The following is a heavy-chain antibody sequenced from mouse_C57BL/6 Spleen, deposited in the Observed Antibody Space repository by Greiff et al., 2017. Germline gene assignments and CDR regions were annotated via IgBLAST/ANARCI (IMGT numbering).Heavy chain of an antibody. CDR2: ISSGGDYI. CDR3: TREDYYGSSSYFDV. V-gene: IGHV5-9-1*02. D-gene: IGHD1-1*01. J-gene: IGHJ1*03. Sequence: EVKLVESGEGLVKPGGSLKLSCAASGFTFSSYAMSWVRQTPEKRLEWVAYISSGGDYIYYADTVKGRFTISRDNARNTLYLQMSSLKSEETAMYYCTREDYYGSSSYFDVWGTGTTVTVSS. CDR1: GFTFSSYA.